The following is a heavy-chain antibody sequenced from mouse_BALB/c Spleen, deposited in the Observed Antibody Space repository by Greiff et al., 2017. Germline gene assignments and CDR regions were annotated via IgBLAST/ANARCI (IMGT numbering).Heavy chain of an antibody. CDR3: ASYYYGSSYDAY. CDR1: GYSITSGYY. D-gene: IGHD1-1*01. CDR2: ISYDGSN. V-gene: IGHV3-6*02. J-gene: IGHJ3*01. Sequence: EVHLVESGPGLVKPSQSLSLTCSVTGYSITSGYYWNWIRQFPGNKLEWMGYISYDGSNNYNPSLKNRISITRDTSKNQFFLKLNSVTTEDTATYYCASYYYGSSYDAYWGQGTLVTVSA.